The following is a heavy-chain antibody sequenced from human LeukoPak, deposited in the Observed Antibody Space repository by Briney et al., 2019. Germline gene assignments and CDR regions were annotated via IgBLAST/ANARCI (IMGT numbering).Heavy chain of an antibody. J-gene: IGHJ4*02. CDR3: ARKTYDSSGYFFDY. D-gene: IGHD3-22*01. Sequence: PSETLSLTCAVSGYSFSSGYYWSWIRQPPGKGLEWIGYIYYSGSTNYNPSLKSRVTISVDTSKNQFSLKLSSVTAADTAVYYCARKTYDSSGYFFDYWVQGTLVTVSS. CDR1: GYSFSSGYY. CDR2: IYYSGST. V-gene: IGHV4-61*01.